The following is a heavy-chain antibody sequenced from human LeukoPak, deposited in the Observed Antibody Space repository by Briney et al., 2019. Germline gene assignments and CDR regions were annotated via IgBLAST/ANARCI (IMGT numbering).Heavy chain of an antibody. J-gene: IGHJ4*02. CDR1: GFTFSTYS. D-gene: IGHD2-2*01. V-gene: IGHV3-30*04. CDR3: ARDLKTAMDYFDY. Sequence: GGSLRLSCAASGFTFSTYSMHWVRQAPGKGLERVAIISYDGSKKYYADSVKGRFTISRDNSKNTLFLQMNSLRPEDTAVYYCARDLKTAMDYFDYWGQGALVTVSS. CDR2: ISYDGSKK.